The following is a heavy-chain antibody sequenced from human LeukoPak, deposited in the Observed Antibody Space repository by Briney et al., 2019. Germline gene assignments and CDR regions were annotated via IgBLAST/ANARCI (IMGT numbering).Heavy chain of an antibody. V-gene: IGHV4-34*01. CDR3: ARGYGGFWDY. J-gene: IGHJ4*02. CDR1: GGSFSGYY. Sequence: PSETLSLTCAVYGGSFSGYYWSWIRQPPGKGLEWVGEINHSGSTNYNPSLKSRVTISVDTSKNQFSLKLSSVTAADMAVYYCARGYGGFWDYWGQGTLVTVSS. CDR2: INHSGST. D-gene: IGHD4/OR15-4a*01.